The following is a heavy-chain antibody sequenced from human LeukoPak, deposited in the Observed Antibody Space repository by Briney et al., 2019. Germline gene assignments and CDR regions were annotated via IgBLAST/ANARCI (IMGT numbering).Heavy chain of an antibody. D-gene: IGHD5-18*01. CDR3: ASLQLWLRSFDY. J-gene: IGHJ4*02. CDR1: GGSISSGGYY. Sequence: TLSLTCTVSGGSISSGGYYWSWIRQHPGKGLEWIGYIYYSGSTYYNPSLKSRVTISVDTSKNQFSLKLSSVTAADTAVYYCASLQLWLRSFDYWGQGTLVTVSS. CDR2: IYYSGST. V-gene: IGHV4-31*03.